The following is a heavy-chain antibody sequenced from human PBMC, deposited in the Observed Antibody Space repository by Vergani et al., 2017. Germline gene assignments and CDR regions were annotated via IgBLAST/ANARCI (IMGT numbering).Heavy chain of an antibody. V-gene: IGHV3-9*01. Sequence: EVQLVESGGGLVQPGRSLRLSCAASGFAFDDYAMHWVRQAPGKGLEWVSGISWNSGSIGYANSVNGRFTISRDNAKNSLYLQMNSLRAEDTAVYYCARSGGLKGVANFNYWGQGTLVTDSS. CDR2: ISWNSGSI. D-gene: IGHD3-3*01. CDR1: GFAFDDYA. J-gene: IGHJ4*02. CDR3: ARSGGLKGVANFNY.